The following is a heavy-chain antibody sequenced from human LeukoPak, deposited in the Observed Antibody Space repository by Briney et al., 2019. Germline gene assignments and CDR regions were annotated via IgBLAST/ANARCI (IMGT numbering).Heavy chain of an antibody. CDR1: GYTFSSYV. V-gene: IGHV3-48*03. Sequence: GGSLRLSCAASGYTFSSYVMNWGRQAPGKGLEWVSYISSSGNTIYDADSVKGRFSISRDNAKNSLYLQMNGLRAEDTAVYYCATSRSASGLDYWGQGTLVTVSS. CDR2: ISSSGNTI. D-gene: IGHD1-26*01. CDR3: ATSRSASGLDY. J-gene: IGHJ4*02.